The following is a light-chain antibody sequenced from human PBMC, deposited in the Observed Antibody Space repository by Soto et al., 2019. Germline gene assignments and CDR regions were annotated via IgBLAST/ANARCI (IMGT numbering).Light chain of an antibody. CDR1: SSNIGNNY. CDR3: ATWDDRLDGMV. J-gene: IGLJ3*02. Sequence: QSVLTQPPSVSGTPGQRVIISCSRSSSNIGNNYVCCYQHFPGAAPKLLLNRDDERPSGVPYRFSASKSGTSASLAIRGLRSEDEADYYCATWDDRLDGMVFGGGTKLTVL. CDR2: RDD. V-gene: IGLV1-47*01.